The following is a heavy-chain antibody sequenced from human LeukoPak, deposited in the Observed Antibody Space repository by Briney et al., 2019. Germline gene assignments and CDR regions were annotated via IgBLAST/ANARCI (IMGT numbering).Heavy chain of an antibody. CDR2: INSDGSST. CDR1: GFIFSSYD. Sequence: PGRSLRLSCAASGFIFSSYDMHWVRQAPGKGLVWVSHINSDGSSTSYADSVKGRFTISRDNGKHTLYLQMHSLRAEDTAVYYCARETQGGGDAFDIWGQGTMVTVSS. V-gene: IGHV3-74*01. D-gene: IGHD1-26*01. CDR3: ARETQGGGDAFDI. J-gene: IGHJ3*02.